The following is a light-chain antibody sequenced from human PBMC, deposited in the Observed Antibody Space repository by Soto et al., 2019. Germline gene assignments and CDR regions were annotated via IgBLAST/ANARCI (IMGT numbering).Light chain of an antibody. CDR2: GAL. J-gene: IGKJ1*01. CDR3: QQYATSPWT. Sequence: ETVLTQSPGTLSLSPGERVTLSCRASQSVTNSYLAWFQQKPGQAPRLLIFGALSRATGIPDRFSGSGSGTDFTLTISRLEPEDFAVYYCQQYATSPWTFGQGTKVEVK. CDR1: QSVTNSY. V-gene: IGKV3-20*01.